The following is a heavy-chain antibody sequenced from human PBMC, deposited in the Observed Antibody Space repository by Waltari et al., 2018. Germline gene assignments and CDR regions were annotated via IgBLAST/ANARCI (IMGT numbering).Heavy chain of an antibody. CDR1: GFTFSSYS. CDR3: ARDPPSSWYEWYFDY. J-gene: IGHJ4*02. V-gene: IGHV3-21*01. CDR2: ISSSSSYI. Sequence: EVQLVESGGGLVKPGGSLRLSCAASGFTFSSYSMNWVRQAPGKGLEWVSSISSSSSYIYYADSVKGRFTSSRDNAKNSLYLQMNSLRAEDTAVYYCARDPPSSWYEWYFDYWGQGTLVTVSS. D-gene: IGHD6-13*01.